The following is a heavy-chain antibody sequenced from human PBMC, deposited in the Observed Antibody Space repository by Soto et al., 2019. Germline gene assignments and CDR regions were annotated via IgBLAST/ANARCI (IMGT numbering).Heavy chain of an antibody. V-gene: IGHV3-11*01. CDR2: MNIGGSAI. D-gene: IGHD2-8*01. CDR1: GFTFSDYY. CDR3: ARLRDNEAQY. J-gene: IGHJ4*02. Sequence: QVQLVESGGGLVKPGGSLRLSCAASGFTFSDYYMSWIRQAPGRGLEWVSYMNIGGSAIYYADFVKGRFTISRDNAKSSLYLQMNSRRAEDTAANYCARLRDNEAQYGGQGTLVTVSS.